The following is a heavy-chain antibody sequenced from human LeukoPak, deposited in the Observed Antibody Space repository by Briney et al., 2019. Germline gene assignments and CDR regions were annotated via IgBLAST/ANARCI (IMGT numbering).Heavy chain of an antibody. CDR1: GDSISGYY. Sequence: SETLAITCTVAGDSISGYYWTWIRQPAGKGLEWIGRIYTSGSTNYNPSLKSRVTMSVDTSKNQFSLKMSSLTAADTAMYYCARARGGSGSYGHFDSWGQGTLVTVSS. D-gene: IGHD1-26*01. CDR3: ARARGGSGSYGHFDS. V-gene: IGHV4-4*07. J-gene: IGHJ4*02. CDR2: IYTSGST.